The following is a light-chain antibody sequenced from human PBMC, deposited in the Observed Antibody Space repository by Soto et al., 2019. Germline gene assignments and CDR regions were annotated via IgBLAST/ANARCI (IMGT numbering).Light chain of an antibody. J-gene: IGLJ3*02. V-gene: IGLV1-36*01. CDR3: AAWDDSLNGPV. CDR1: SSNIGNNA. Sequence: QSVLTQPPSVSEAPRQRVTISCSGSSSNIGNNAVNWYQQLPGKAPKLLIYYDDLLPSGVSDRFSGSKSGTSASLAISELQSEDEADYYCAAWDDSLNGPVFGGGTQL. CDR2: YDD.